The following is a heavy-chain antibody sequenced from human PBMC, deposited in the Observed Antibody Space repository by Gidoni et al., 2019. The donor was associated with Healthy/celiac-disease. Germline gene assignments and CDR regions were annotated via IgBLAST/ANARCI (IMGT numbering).Heavy chain of an antibody. Sequence: EVQLVESGGGVVQPGGSLRLAGAASGFPCSSDWMSWVRQAPGKGLEWVANIKQDGSEKYYVDSVKGRFTISRDNAKNSLYLQMNSLRAEDTAVYYCARDAFLSTNYYYYGMDVWGQGTTVTVSS. V-gene: IGHV3-7*01. J-gene: IGHJ6*02. CDR1: GFPCSSDW. CDR3: ARDAFLSTNYYYYGMDV. CDR2: IKQDGSEK.